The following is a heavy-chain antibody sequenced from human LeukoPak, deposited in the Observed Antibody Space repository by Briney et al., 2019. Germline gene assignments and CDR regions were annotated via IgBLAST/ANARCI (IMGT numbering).Heavy chain of an antibody. CDR3: AKEPLGLFSYFDY. CDR1: GFTFSSYW. V-gene: IGHV3-7*03. CDR2: IKQDGSEK. D-gene: IGHD2-21*01. J-gene: IGHJ4*02. Sequence: GGSLRLSCAASGFTFSSYWMSWVRQAPGKGLEWVANIKQDGSEKYYVDSVKGRFTISRDNAKNSLYLQMNSLRAEDTAVYYCAKEPLGLFSYFDYWGQGTLVTVSS.